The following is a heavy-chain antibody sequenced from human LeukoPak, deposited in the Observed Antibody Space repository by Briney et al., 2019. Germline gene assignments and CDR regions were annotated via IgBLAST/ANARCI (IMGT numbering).Heavy chain of an antibody. Sequence: PGGSLRLSCAASGFTVSTKYMTWVRQAPGKGLVWVSRINSDGSSTNYADSVKGRFTISRDNAKNTQYLQMNSLRAEDTAVYYCTRDRGDGYIYFDSWGQGTLVTVSS. D-gene: IGHD5-24*01. J-gene: IGHJ4*02. CDR2: INSDGSST. V-gene: IGHV3-74*01. CDR3: TRDRGDGYIYFDS. CDR1: GFTVSTKY.